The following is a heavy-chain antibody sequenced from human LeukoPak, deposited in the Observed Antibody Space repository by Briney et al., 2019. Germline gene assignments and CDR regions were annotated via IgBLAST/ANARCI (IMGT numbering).Heavy chain of an antibody. Sequence: SETLSLTCAVYGESFSGYYWSWIRQPPGKGLEWIGEINHSGSTNYNPSLKSRVTISVDTSKNQFSLKLSSVTAADTAVYYCARVPLDIVVVPAAPIDAFDIWGQGTMVTVSS. CDR3: ARVPLDIVVVPAAPIDAFDI. D-gene: IGHD2-2*01. J-gene: IGHJ3*02. CDR1: GESFSGYY. CDR2: INHSGST. V-gene: IGHV4-34*01.